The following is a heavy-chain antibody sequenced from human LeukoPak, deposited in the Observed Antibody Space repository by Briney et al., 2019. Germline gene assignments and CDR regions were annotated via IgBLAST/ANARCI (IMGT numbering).Heavy chain of an antibody. D-gene: IGHD1-26*01. J-gene: IGHJ4*02. Sequence: SETLSLTCTVSGGSIRSYWSWIRQPAGKGLEWIGSIYYSGNTYYNPSLKSRVTISVDTSKNQFALKLSSVTAADTAVYYCARDYLGAGTVGATSGHWGQGTLVTVSS. CDR1: GGSIRSY. CDR2: IYYSGNT. V-gene: IGHV4-59*05. CDR3: ARDYLGAGTVGATSGH.